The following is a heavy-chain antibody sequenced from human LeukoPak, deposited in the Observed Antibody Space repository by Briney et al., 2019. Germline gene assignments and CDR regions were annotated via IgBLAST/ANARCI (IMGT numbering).Heavy chain of an antibody. CDR3: ARGGRYFDWLVYFDY. CDR2: IYYSGTT. V-gene: IGHV4-59*01. CDR1: NGSISTYY. D-gene: IGHD3-9*01. Sequence: PSETLSLTCTVSNGSISTYYWSWIRQPPGKGLEWIGYIYYSGTTNRNPSLKSRVTMSLDTSKNQFSLKLSPVTAADTAVYYCARGGRYFDWLVYFDYWGQGTLVTVSS. J-gene: IGHJ4*02.